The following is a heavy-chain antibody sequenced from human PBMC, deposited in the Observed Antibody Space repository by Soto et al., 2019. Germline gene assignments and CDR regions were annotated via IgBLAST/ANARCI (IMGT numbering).Heavy chain of an antibody. CDR2: FDPEDGET. CDR1: GYTLTELS. V-gene: IGHV1-24*01. J-gene: IGHJ4*02. D-gene: IGHD3-3*01. Sequence: ASVNVSCKLSGYTLTELSMHWVRQAPGKGLEWMGGFDPEDGETIYAQKLQGRVTMTEDTSTDTAYMELSSLRSEDTAVYYCATDPSSRFLEWLFLWGQGTLVTVSS. CDR3: ATDPSSRFLEWLFL.